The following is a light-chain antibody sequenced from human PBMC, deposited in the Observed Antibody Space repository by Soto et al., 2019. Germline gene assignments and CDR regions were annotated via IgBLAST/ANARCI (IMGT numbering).Light chain of an antibody. CDR3: SSYTSSSTLYVV. J-gene: IGLJ2*01. V-gene: IGLV2-14*02. CDR1: STDFENYNL. Sequence: QSALTQPASVSGSPGQSITISCTRSSTDFENYNLVSWYQHCPDKAPKLIIYEGTKRPSEISDRFSGSESDTTASLIISGLQAEDEADYYCSSYTSSSTLYVVFGGGTQLTVL. CDR2: EGT.